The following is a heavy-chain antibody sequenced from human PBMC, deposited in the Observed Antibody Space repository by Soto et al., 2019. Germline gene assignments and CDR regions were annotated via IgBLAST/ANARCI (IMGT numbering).Heavy chain of an antibody. CDR2: ISSSSSYI. CDR1: WLTLCHYN. CDR3: ARVFSNQNSAFD. D-gene: IGHD3-3*02. V-gene: IGHV3-21*01. Sequence: GGRRGGSEGGSWLTLCHYNMNFVRQTQGKGLEWVSSISSSSSYIYYADSVKSRFTICRDNAQNSLYLQMNSLRDEDTPVYYCARVFSNQNSAFD. J-gene: IGHJ5*01.